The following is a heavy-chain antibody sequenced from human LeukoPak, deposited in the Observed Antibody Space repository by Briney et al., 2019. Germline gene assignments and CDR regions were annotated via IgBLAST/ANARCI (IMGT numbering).Heavy chain of an antibody. J-gene: IGHJ4*02. CDR2: IWYDGSNK. V-gene: IGHV3-33*01. CDR1: GFTFSSYS. CDR3: ARDLYSSSSGYFDY. D-gene: IGHD6-6*01. Sequence: GGSLRLSCAASGFTFSSYSMHWVRQAPGKGLEWVAVIWYDGSNKYYADSVKGRFTISRDNSKNTLYLQMNSLRAEDTAVYYCARDLYSSSSGYFDYGGQGTLVTVSS.